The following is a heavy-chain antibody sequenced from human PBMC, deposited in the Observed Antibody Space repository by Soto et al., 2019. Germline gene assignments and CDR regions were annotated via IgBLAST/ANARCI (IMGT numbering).Heavy chain of an antibody. Sequence: XGSLVLSVAASGFTVSSKYMNGVRQAPGKGLEWVSIIWSAGLTYYADSVRGRFTISRDISKNILFLQMNNLRAEDSAIYYCARELPPDLWGQGTLVTVSS. D-gene: IGHD2-15*01. CDR3: ARELPPDL. CDR1: GFTVSSKY. V-gene: IGHV3-53*01. CDR2: IWSAGLT. J-gene: IGHJ5*02.